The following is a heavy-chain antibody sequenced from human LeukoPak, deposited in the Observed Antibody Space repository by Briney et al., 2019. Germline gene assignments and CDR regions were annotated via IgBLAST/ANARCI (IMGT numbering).Heavy chain of an antibody. CDR1: GGSINNYY. CDR3: ARNLMTTVTNHFDY. V-gene: IGHV4-59*01. CDR2: ISDSGNT. Sequence: SGTLSLTCTVSGGSINNYYWSWIRQPPGKGLEWIGFISDSGNTNYNPSRKRRVTISLDTSKTQFSLKLSSVTAADTAVYYCARNLMTTVTNHFDYWGQGTLVTVSS. D-gene: IGHD4-11*01. J-gene: IGHJ4*02.